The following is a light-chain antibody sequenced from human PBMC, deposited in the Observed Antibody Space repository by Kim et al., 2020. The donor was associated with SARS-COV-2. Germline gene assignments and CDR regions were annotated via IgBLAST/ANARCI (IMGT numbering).Light chain of an antibody. CDR1: SSDFGGYNY. CDR2: GVT. CDR3: CSYAGSSSLV. V-gene: IGLV2-11*03. J-gene: IGLJ3*02. Sequence: GQSVTISCTGTSSDFGGYNYASWYQQHPGKAPKLMTYGVTGRPSGVPDRFSGSKSGNTASLTISGLQAEDEADYYCCSYAGSSSLVFGGGTKVTVL.